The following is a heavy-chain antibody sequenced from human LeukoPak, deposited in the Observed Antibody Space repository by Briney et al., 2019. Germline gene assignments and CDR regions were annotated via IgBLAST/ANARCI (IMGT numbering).Heavy chain of an antibody. D-gene: IGHD3-9*01. J-gene: IGHJ4*02. CDR1: GGSISSYY. V-gene: IGHV4-59*01. CDR2: IYYSGST. CDR3: ARALAYYDILTGYYIGTTFDY. Sequence: SETLSLTCTVSGGSISSYYWSWIRQPPGKGLEWIGYIYYSGSTNYNPSPKSRVTISVDTSKNQFSLKLSSVTAADTAVYYCARALAYYDILTGYYIGTTFDYWGQGTLVTVSS.